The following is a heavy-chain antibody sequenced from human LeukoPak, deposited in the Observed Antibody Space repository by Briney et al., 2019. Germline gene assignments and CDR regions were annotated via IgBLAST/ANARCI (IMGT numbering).Heavy chain of an antibody. Sequence: ASVKVSCKVSGYTLIEVSLNWVRQTPGKGLEWMGGFDREDDETIYAQKFQGRVTMTEDASTDTAYMELSSLRSEDTAVYYCATRGPFSRSFAYWGQGTLVTVSS. D-gene: IGHD3-10*01. CDR2: FDREDDET. CDR1: GYTLIEVS. CDR3: ATRGPFSRSFAY. J-gene: IGHJ4*02. V-gene: IGHV1-24*01.